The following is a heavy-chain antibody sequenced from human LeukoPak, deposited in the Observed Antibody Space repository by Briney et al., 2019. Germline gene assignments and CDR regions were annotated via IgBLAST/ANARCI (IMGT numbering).Heavy chain of an antibody. CDR3: SREIAGTTIHY. V-gene: IGHV4-39*07. Sequence: SETLSLTCTVSGGSISTSSYYWGWIRQPPGKGLEWIGSIYHSGSTYYNPSLKSRVTIAVDMYKNQFSLQLRSVSAADTAVYYCSREIAGTTIHYWGQGTLVTVSS. D-gene: IGHD1-1*01. CDR1: GGSISTSSYY. J-gene: IGHJ4*02. CDR2: IYHSGST.